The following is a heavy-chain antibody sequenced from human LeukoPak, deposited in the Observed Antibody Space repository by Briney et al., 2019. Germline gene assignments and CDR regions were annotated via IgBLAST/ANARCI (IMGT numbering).Heavy chain of an antibody. D-gene: IGHD6-13*01. J-gene: IGHJ6*03. CDR3: ARTTEAHSWRTRYYDYYMDV. Sequence: SSETLSLTCSVSGDSISIYYWSWIRQPPGKGLEWIGYIYYSGSTNYNPSLKSRVTISVDTSKNQFSLKLSSVTAADTAVYYCARTTEAHSWRTRYYDYYMDVWGKGTTVTVSS. CDR1: GDSISIYY. V-gene: IGHV4-59*01. CDR2: IYYSGST.